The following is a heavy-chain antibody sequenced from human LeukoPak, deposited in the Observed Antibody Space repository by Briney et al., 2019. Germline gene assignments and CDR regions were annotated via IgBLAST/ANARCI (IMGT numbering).Heavy chain of an antibody. J-gene: IGHJ5*02. V-gene: IGHV3-23*01. D-gene: IGHD2-2*01. Sequence: GGSLRLSCAASGFTFSNYAMTWVRQAPGKGLEWVSVISGSGGSTYSADSVKGRFTISRDNSKNTLFLQMSSLRPGDTAVYYCAKLPAADSAWWFDPWGQGTLVTVSS. CDR1: GFTFSNYA. CDR2: ISGSGGST. CDR3: AKLPAADSAWWFDP.